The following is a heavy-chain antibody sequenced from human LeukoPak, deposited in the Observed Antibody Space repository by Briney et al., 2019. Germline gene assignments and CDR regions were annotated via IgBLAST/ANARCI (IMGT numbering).Heavy chain of an antibody. CDR2: VSSSGTTI. J-gene: IGHJ5*02. CDR3: ARQVASGFDP. CDR1: GFTFSSYE. Sequence: GGSLRLSCVASGFTFSSYEMNWVRQAPGKGLEWVSYVSSSGTTIYYADSVKGRFTVSRDNAKNSLYLQMNSLRAEDTAVYYCARQVASGFDPWGQGTLVTVSS. V-gene: IGHV3-48*03.